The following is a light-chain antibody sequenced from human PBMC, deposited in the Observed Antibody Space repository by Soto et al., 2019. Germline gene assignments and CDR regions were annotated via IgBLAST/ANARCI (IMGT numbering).Light chain of an antibody. CDR2: AAS. V-gene: IGKV1-8*01. CDR1: QGISSF. CDR3: QQYYLYPRT. J-gene: IGKJ1*01. Sequence: IRMTQSPSSFSASTGDRVTITCRASQGISSFLAWYQQKSGKAPKLLMYAASTLQSGVPSRFSGSGSGTDFTLTISSLQPEDFATYYCQQYYLYPRTFGQGTKVDIK.